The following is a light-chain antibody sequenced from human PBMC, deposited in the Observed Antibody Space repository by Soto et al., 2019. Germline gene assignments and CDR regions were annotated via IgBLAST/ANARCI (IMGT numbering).Light chain of an antibody. CDR2: SNN. V-gene: IGLV1-44*01. J-gene: IGLJ2*01. Sequence: QSVLTQPPSASGTPGQRVTISCSGSSSNIGSKTVNWYQQLPGTAPKLLIYSNNQRPSGGPDRFSGSKSGTSASLAISGLQSEDEADYYCAAWDDGLNGVVFGGGTKLTVL. CDR3: AAWDDGLNGVV. CDR1: SSNIGSKT.